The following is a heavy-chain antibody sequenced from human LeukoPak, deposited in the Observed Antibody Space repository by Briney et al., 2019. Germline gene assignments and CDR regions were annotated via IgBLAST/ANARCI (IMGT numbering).Heavy chain of an antibody. D-gene: IGHD5-12*01. V-gene: IGHV3-48*01. J-gene: IGHJ4*02. CDR1: GFTSSRYG. CDR3: ARDKIQWLRYSYFDY. CDR2: TSGSSGSTI. Sequence: QPGGSLRLSCKASGFTSSRYGMNWVRQAPGRGLEWLSYTSGSSGSTIYYAQSVRGRFTISRDDAKNTLYLQMNSLRADDTAVYFCARDKIQWLRYSYFDYWGQGVLVTVSS.